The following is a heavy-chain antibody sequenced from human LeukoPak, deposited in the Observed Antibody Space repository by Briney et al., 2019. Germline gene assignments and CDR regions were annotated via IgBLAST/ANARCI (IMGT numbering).Heavy chain of an antibody. CDR3: TRHGDSYGPNTYYYYMDV. Sequence: GSLRLSCAASGFTFSGSAMHWVRQASGKGLEGVGRIRSKANSYATAYAASVKGRFTISRDDSKNTAYLQMNSLKTEDTAVYYCTRHGDSYGPNTYYYYMDVWGKGTTVTVSS. J-gene: IGHJ6*03. D-gene: IGHD5-18*01. CDR1: GFTFSGSA. V-gene: IGHV3-73*01. CDR2: IRSKANSYAT.